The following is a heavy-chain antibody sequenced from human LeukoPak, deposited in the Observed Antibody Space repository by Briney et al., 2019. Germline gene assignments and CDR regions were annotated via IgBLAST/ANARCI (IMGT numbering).Heavy chain of an antibody. CDR2: IWHDGSHK. CDR1: GFTFSTYG. CDR3: ASLTTYYYDSSGPRYLGAFDI. D-gene: IGHD3-22*01. V-gene: IGHV3-33*01. J-gene: IGHJ3*02. Sequence: PGRSLRLSCAASGFTFSTYGMHWVRQAPGKGLEWVTVIWHDGSHKDYADSVKGRFTISRDNSKNTLYLQMNSLRAEDTAVYYCASLTTYYYDSSGPRYLGAFDIWGQGTMVTVSS.